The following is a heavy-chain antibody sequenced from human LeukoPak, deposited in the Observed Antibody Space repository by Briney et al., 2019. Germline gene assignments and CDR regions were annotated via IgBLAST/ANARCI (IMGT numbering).Heavy chain of an antibody. CDR2: ISYDGSNK. D-gene: IGHD1-26*01. CDR3: AVVGATDYFDY. V-gene: IGHV3-30*19. Sequence: GGSLRLSCAASGFTFNRYAMHWVRQAPGKGLEWVAVISYDGSNKYYADSVKGRFTISRDNSKNTLYLQMNSLRAEDTAVYYCAVVGATDYFDYWGQGTLVTVSS. CDR1: GFTFNRYA. J-gene: IGHJ4*02.